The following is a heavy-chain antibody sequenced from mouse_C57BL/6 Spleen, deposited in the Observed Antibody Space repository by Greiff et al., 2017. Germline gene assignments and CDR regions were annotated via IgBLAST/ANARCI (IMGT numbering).Heavy chain of an antibody. CDR1: GFTFSSYG. Sequence: EVKLMESGGDLVKPGGSLKLSCAASGFTFSSYGMSWVRQTPDKRLEWVATISSGGSYTYYPDSVKGRFTISRDNAKNTLYLQMSRLKSEDTAMYCCASLRRGACWGQGTLVTVSA. J-gene: IGHJ3*01. D-gene: IGHD2-12*01. CDR3: ASLRRGAC. V-gene: IGHV5-6*01. CDR2: ISSGGSYT.